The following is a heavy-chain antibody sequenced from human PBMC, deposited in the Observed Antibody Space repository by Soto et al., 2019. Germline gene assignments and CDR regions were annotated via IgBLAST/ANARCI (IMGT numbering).Heavy chain of an antibody. CDR1: GGSISSGGYS. J-gene: IGHJ4*02. D-gene: IGHD3-22*01. Sequence: QLQLRESGSGLVKPSQTLSLTCAVSGGSISSGGYSWSWIRQPPGKGLEWMGYIYPSGRTYYNPSVESRVRISIDTSKNQIALDLSSVTAADTAVYYCARGENWYDSGARGCYFGSWGQGTLVTVSS. CDR3: ARGENWYDSGARGCYFGS. V-gene: IGHV4-30-2*01. CDR2: IYPSGRT.